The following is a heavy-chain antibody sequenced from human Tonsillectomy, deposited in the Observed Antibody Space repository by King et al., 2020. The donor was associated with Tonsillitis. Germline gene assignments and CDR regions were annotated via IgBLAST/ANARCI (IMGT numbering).Heavy chain of an antibody. CDR1: GYTFINYG. CDR3: ARDMWQLRMDA. J-gene: IGHJ6*02. Sequence: LQLVQSGAEVKKPGASVKVSCKASGYTFINYGISWVRQAPGQGLEWMGWISAYNGDTNYAQKFQGRVTMATETSTSTAYMELRSLRSDDTAVYYCARDMWQLRMDACGQGTTVTVSS. D-gene: IGHD1-26*01. V-gene: IGHV1-18*01. CDR2: ISAYNGDT.